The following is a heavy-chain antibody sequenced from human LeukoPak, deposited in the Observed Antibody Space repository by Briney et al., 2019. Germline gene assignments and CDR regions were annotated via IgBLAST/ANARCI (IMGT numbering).Heavy chain of an antibody. D-gene: IGHD2-15*01. CDR2: INAGNGNT. CDR1: GYTFTSYA. V-gene: IGHV1-3*01. Sequence: ASVKVSCKASGYTFTSYAMHWVRQAPGQRLEWMGWINAGNGNTKYSQKFQGRVTITRDTSASTAYMELSSLRSEDTAVYYCARGGQYCSGGSCYSDYYYGMDVWGQGTTVTVSS. CDR3: ARGGQYCSGGSCYSDYYYGMDV. J-gene: IGHJ6*02.